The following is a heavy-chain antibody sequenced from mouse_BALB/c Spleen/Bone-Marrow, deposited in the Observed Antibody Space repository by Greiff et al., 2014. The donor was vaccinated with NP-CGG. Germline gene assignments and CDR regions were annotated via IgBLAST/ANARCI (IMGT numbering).Heavy chain of an antibody. J-gene: IGHJ4*01. D-gene: IGHD2-1*01. Sequence: PLKESGGGLVKPGGALKLSFAASGFTFRDYYIYLGRPTPEKRLGWVATISDGGSYTYYPDSVKGRFTISRDNAKNNLYLQMSSLKSEDTAMYYCARGNYGNYGAMDYWGQGTSVTVSS. CDR1: GFTFRDYY. V-gene: IGHV5-4*02. CDR2: ISDGGSYT. CDR3: ARGNYGNYGAMDY.